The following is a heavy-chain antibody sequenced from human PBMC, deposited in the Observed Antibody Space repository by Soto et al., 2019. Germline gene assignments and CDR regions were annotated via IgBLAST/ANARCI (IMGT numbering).Heavy chain of an antibody. Sequence: ASVKVSCKAPGDTFTSYYRNWARQAPGQGLEWMGVINPHGGSTKYAQKFQGRITMTRDTSRSTVYMELSSLRSDDTAIYYCARSSGGNFGIIIEGSNWFDPWGQGTLVTVSS. V-gene: IGHV1-46*01. CDR3: ARSSGGNFGIIIEGSNWFDP. CDR2: INPHGGST. J-gene: IGHJ5*02. D-gene: IGHD3-3*01. CDR1: GDTFTSYY.